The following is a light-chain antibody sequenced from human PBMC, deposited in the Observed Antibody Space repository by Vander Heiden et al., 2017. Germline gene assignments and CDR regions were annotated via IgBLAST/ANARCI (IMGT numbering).Light chain of an antibody. CDR1: QSISSY. Sequence: DIQMTQSPSSLSASVGDRVTITCRASQSISSYLNWYQQKPGKAPKLLIYAASSLQSGVPSRCSGRGSGTDFTLTISSLQPEDFATYYCQQSYRTPHTFGQGTKLEIK. V-gene: IGKV1-39*01. CDR2: AAS. CDR3: QQSYRTPHT. J-gene: IGKJ2*01.